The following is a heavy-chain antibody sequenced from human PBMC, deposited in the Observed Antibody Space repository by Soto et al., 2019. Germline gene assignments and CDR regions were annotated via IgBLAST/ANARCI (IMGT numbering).Heavy chain of an antibody. D-gene: IGHD2-21*02. CDR2: VNPSGGHT. CDR1: GDTFTDYY. J-gene: IGHJ4*02. V-gene: IGHV1-46*01. Sequence: QVQLMQSGAEVKKPGASVKVSCKASGDTFTDYYIHWVRQAPGQGLEWMGTVNPSGGHTTYAQHFLGRGTMTRDTSTSTLYMELTSLPSDDTAIYYCARGGHVGVVTAALDYWGQGTLVTVSS. CDR3: ARGGHVGVVTAALDY.